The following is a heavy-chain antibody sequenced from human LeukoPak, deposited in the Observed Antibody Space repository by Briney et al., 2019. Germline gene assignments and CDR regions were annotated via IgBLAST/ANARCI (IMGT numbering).Heavy chain of an antibody. CDR3: ASNLLAGYLKGNYFDY. CDR1: GGTFSSYA. Sequence: SVKVSCKASGGTFSSYAISWVRQAPAQGLEWMGGIIPIFGTANYAQKFQGRVTITADKSTSTAYMELSSLRSEDTAVYYCASNLLAGYLKGNYFDYWGQGTLVTVSS. V-gene: IGHV1-69*06. CDR2: IIPIFGTA. D-gene: IGHD3-9*01. J-gene: IGHJ4*02.